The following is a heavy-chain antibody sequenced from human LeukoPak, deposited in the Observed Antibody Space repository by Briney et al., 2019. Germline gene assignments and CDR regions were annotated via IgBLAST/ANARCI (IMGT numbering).Heavy chain of an antibody. D-gene: IGHD3-22*01. CDR2: INHSGST. Sequence: SETLSLTCAVYGGSFSGYYWSWIRQPPGKGLEWIGEINHSGSTNYNPSLKSRVTISVDTSKNQFSLKLSSVTAADTAVYYCARRPHDRTAQSNVFDPWGQGTLVTVSS. CDR3: ARRPHDRTAQSNVFDP. J-gene: IGHJ5*02. V-gene: IGHV4-34*01. CDR1: GGSFSGYY.